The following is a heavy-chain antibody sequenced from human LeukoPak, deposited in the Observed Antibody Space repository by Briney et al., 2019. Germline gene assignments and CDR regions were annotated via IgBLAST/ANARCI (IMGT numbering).Heavy chain of an antibody. V-gene: IGHV3-30-3*01. CDR3: ARDIAVSGLDY. D-gene: IGHD6-19*01. CDR2: ISYDGSNK. CDR1: GFTFSSYA. Sequence: GGSPRLSCAASGFTFSSYAMHWVRQAPGKGLEWVAVISYDGSNKYYADSVKGRFTISRDNSKNTLYLQMNSLRAEGTAVYYCARDIAVSGLDYWGQGTLVTVSS. J-gene: IGHJ4*02.